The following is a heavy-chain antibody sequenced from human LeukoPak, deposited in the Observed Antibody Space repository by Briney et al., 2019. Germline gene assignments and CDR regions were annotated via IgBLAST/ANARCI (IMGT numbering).Heavy chain of an antibody. J-gene: IGHJ4*02. CDR1: GYTLTELS. D-gene: IGHD1-26*01. V-gene: IGHV1-24*01. Sequence: ASVKVSCKVSGYTLTELSMHWVRQAPGKGLEWMGGFDPEDGETIYAQKFQGRVTMTEDTSTDTAYMELSSLRSEDTAVYYCATVLVSLVGATFDYWGQGTPVTVSS. CDR2: FDPEDGET. CDR3: ATVLVSLVGATFDY.